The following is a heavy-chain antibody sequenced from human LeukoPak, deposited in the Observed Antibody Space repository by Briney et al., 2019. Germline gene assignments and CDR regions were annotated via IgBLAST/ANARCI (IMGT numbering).Heavy chain of an antibody. CDR1: GFIFSNYW. Sequence: PGGSLRLSCATSGFIFSNYWMHWVRQAPGKGLVWVARIDSVGSTTAYADSVKGRFTISRDNAKNTLYLQMNSLRAEDTAVYYCARHTAFVLFDYWGQGTLVSVFS. CDR2: IDSVGSTT. J-gene: IGHJ4*02. CDR3: ARHTAFVLFDY. D-gene: IGHD6-6*01. V-gene: IGHV3-74*01.